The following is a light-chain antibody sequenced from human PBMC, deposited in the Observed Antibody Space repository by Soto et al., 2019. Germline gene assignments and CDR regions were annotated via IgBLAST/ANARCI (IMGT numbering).Light chain of an antibody. CDR2: DAS. J-gene: IGKJ2*01. CDR1: QSVSSN. V-gene: IGKV3-20*01. CDR3: QQYGSSPYT. Sequence: EIVMTQSPGTLSVCPGERATLSCRASQSVSSNLAWYQQKPGQAPRLLISDASTRATGIPARFSGTGSGTDFTLTISRLEPEDFAVYYCQQYGSSPYTFGLGTKVDIK.